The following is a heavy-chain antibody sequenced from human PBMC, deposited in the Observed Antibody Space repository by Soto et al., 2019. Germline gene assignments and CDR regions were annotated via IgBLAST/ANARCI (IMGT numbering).Heavy chain of an antibody. D-gene: IGHD6-13*01. CDR3: ATVSLMRQQLVLFDY. Sequence: RASVKVSCKASGYTFTSYGISWVRQAPGQGLEWMGWISAFNGNTYYAQKLQGRVTMTTDTSTSTAYMELRSLRSDDTAVYYCATVSLMRQQLVLFDYWGQGTLVTVSS. J-gene: IGHJ4*02. V-gene: IGHV1-18*01. CDR1: GYTFTSYG. CDR2: ISAFNGNT.